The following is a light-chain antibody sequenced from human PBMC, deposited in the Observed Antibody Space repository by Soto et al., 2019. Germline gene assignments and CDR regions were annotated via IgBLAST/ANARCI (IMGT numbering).Light chain of an antibody. CDR2: GAS. V-gene: IGKV3-15*01. CDR3: KKYNNWPPIT. J-gene: IGKJ5*01. CDR1: QSVSSN. Sequence: IVVTQSPATLSVSPGERATLSCRASQSVSSNLAWYQQKPGQAPRLLIYGASTRATGIPARFSGSGSGTEFTLTISSLQSEDFAVYYCKKYNNWPPITFGQGTRLEIK.